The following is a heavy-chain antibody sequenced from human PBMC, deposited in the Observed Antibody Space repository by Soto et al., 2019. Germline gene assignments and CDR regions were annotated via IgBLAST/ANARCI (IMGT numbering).Heavy chain of an antibody. CDR1: GGSISSGGYY. Sequence: QVQLQESGPGLVKPSQTLSLTCTVSGGSISSGGYYWSWIRQHPGKGLEWIGYIYYSGSTYYNPSLKSRVTISGDTSKNQFSLKLSSVTAADTAVYYGAGPNHLTPYGMDVWGQGTTVTVSS. CDR2: IYYSGST. CDR3: AGPNHLTPYGMDV. V-gene: IGHV4-31*03. J-gene: IGHJ6*02. D-gene: IGHD7-27*01.